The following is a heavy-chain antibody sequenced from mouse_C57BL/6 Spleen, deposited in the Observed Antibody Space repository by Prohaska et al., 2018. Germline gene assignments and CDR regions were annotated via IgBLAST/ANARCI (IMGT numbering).Heavy chain of an antibody. CDR2: VGPSGRYT. D-gene: IGHD1-1*01. Sequence: QVQLQQPGAELVKPGASVKLSCKASGYTFTSYWMQWVKQRPGQGLEWIGEVGPSGRYTNDNQECKGKATLTVDTSSSAAYMQLSSLTSEDSAVYYCARSGYGSSFYAMDYWGQGTSVTVSS. V-gene: IGHV1-50*01. CDR3: ARSGYGSSFYAMDY. CDR1: GYTFTSYW. J-gene: IGHJ4*01.